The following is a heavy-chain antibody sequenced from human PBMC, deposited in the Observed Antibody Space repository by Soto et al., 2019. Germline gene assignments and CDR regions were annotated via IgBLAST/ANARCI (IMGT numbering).Heavy chain of an antibody. CDR2: IAYDGSNR. J-gene: IGHJ4*02. Sequence: QVQLVESGGGVVQPGRSLRLSCAASGFSISRSAMHWVRQAPGKGLEWVAVIAYDGSNRWYADSAKGRFTISRDNSKNTVYLQMSSLRGEDTAVYYCARDLQAGFQETIGQQLPDCWGQGILVTVSS. V-gene: IGHV3-30*04. CDR3: ARDLQAGFQETIGQQLPDC. CDR1: GFSISRSA. D-gene: IGHD6-13*01.